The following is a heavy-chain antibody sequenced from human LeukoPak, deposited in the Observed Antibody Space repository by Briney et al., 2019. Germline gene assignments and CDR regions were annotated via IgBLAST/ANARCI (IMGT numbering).Heavy chain of an antibody. CDR2: IYYSGST. CDR1: GGSIRSYY. J-gene: IGHJ5*02. D-gene: IGHD5-12*01. CDR3: ARDLGYSGFDWAP. V-gene: IGHV4-59*12. Sequence: SETLSLTCTVSGGSIRSYYWSWIRQPPGRGLEWIGYIYYSGSTNYNPSLKSRVTISIDTSKNLFSLNLTSVTAADAAVYYCARDLGYSGFDWAPWGQGTLVTVSS.